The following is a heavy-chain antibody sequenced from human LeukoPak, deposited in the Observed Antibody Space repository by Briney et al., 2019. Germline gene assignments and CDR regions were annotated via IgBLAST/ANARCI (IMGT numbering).Heavy chain of an antibody. V-gene: IGHV4-4*07. Sequence: SETLSLTCTVSGGSISSYNCSWIWQAAAQGLELIGRIHSSGNTYFNPSLKSRVTMSVDTSKNHLSLKLTSVTAADTAVYYCARQTTVITGPFDYWGQGTLVTVSS. CDR3: ARQTTVITGPFDY. CDR1: GGSISSYN. CDR2: IHSSGNT. J-gene: IGHJ4*02. D-gene: IGHD4-23*01.